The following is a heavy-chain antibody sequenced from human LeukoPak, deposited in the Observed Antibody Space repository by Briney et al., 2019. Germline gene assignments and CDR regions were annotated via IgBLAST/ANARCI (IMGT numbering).Heavy chain of an antibody. CDR2: IYPGDSDT. D-gene: IGHD5-12*01. Sequence: PGESLKISCKASGYSFTTYWIGWVRQMPGKGLEWMGIIYPGDSDTRYSPSFQGQVTITADKSISTAYVQWSSLQASDTAMYYCARRQVDWNWFELWGQGTLVTVSS. CDR1: GYSFTTYW. J-gene: IGHJ5*01. CDR3: ARRQVDWNWFEL. V-gene: IGHV5-51*01.